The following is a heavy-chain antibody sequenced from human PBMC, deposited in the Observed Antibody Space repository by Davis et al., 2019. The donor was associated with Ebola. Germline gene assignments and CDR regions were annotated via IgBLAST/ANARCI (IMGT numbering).Heavy chain of an antibody. CDR3: ARGSENWNYVDY. CDR1: GFTFSSYG. Sequence: GESLKISCAASGFTFSSYGMSWVRQAPGKGLEWVSAISGSGGSTYYADSVKGRFTISRDIAKNSLYLQMNSLRDEDTAVYYCARGSENWNYVDYWGQGTLVTVSS. CDR2: ISGSGGST. J-gene: IGHJ4*02. D-gene: IGHD1-1*01. V-gene: IGHV3-23*01.